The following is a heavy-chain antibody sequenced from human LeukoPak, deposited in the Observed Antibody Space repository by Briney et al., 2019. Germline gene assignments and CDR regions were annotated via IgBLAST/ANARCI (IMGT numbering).Heavy chain of an antibody. CDR1: GFTFSTYA. Sequence: PGGSLRLSCTASGFTFSTYAMSWVRQAPGKGLEWVSSISGSDHNTYYADSVKGRFTISRDNSKNTLYLQVNSLRAKDTAVYYCAKDLIVGATRPYYFDPWGQGTLVTVSS. CDR2: ISGSDHNT. CDR3: AKDLIVGATRPYYFDP. J-gene: IGHJ4*02. V-gene: IGHV3-23*01. D-gene: IGHD1-26*01.